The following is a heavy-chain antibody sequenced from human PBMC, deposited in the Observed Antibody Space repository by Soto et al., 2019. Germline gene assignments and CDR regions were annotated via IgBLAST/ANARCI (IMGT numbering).Heavy chain of an antibody. D-gene: IGHD2-21*02. V-gene: IGHV1-69*13. CDR2: IIPIFGTA. CDR3: ARVAAYCGGDCYSGAFDI. Sequence: SVKVSCKASGGTFSSYAISWVRQAPGQGLEWMGGIIPIFGTANYAQKFQGRVTITADESTSTAYMELSSLRSEDTAVYYCARVAAYCGGDCYSGAFDIWGQGTMVTASS. CDR1: GGTFSSYA. J-gene: IGHJ3*02.